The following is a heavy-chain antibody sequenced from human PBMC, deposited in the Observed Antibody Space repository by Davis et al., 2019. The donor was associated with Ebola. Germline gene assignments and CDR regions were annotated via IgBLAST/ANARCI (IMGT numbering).Heavy chain of an antibody. CDR3: ARVTHDAFDI. Sequence: ASVKVSCKASGYTFTSYDISWVRQAPGQGLEWMGWISAYNGNTNYAQKFQGRVTITRNTSISTAYMELSSLRSEDTAVYYCARVTHDAFDIWGQGTMVTVSS. CDR1: GYTFTSYD. V-gene: IGHV1-8*03. CDR2: ISAYNGNT. J-gene: IGHJ3*02.